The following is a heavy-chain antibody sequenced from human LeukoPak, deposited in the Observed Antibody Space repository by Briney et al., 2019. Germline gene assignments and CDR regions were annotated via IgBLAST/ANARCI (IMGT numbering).Heavy chain of an antibody. CDR2: INHSGST. D-gene: IGHD4-17*01. V-gene: IGHV4-34*01. CDR1: GGSFSGYY. Sequence: SETLSLTCAVYGGSFSGYYWSWIRQPPGKGLEWIGEINHSGSTNYNPSLKNRVTISVDTSKNQFSLKLSSVTAADTAVYYCARPPDDYGDYDAFDIWGQGTMVTVSS. J-gene: IGHJ3*02. CDR3: ARPPDDYGDYDAFDI.